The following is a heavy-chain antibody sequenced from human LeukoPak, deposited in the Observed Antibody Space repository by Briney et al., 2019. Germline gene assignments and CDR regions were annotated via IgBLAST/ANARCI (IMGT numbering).Heavy chain of an antibody. J-gene: IGHJ6*02. CDR3: ARDQLDACYYGMDV. D-gene: IGHD5-18*01. Sequence: PGGSLRLSCAASGFTFSSYSMNWVRQAPGKGLEWVSYISSSSSTIYYADSVKGRFTISRDNAKNSLYLQMNSLRAEDTAVYYCARDQLDACYYGMDVWGQGTTVTVSS. CDR1: GFTFSSYS. CDR2: ISSSSSTI. V-gene: IGHV3-48*01.